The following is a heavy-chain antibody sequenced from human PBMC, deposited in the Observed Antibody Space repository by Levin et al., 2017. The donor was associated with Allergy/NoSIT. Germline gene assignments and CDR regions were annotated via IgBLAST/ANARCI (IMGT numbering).Heavy chain of an antibody. D-gene: IGHD5-12*01. CDR2: MNPNSGNT. CDR3: ARGGMGVATILPSWFDP. Sequence: ASVKVSCKASGYTFTSYDINWVRQATGQGLEWMGWMNPNSGNTGYAQKFQGRVTMTRNTSISTAYMELSSLRSEDTAVYYCARGGMGVATILPSWFDPWGQGTLVTVSS. CDR1: GYTFTSYD. J-gene: IGHJ5*02. V-gene: IGHV1-8*01.